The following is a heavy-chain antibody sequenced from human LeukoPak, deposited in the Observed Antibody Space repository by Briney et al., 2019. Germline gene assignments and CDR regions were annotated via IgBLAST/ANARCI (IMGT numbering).Heavy chain of an antibody. D-gene: IGHD2-15*01. V-gene: IGHV3-30*02. Sequence: GGSLRLSCAASGFTFSSYGMHWVRQAPGKGLEWVAFIRYDGSNKYYADSVKGRSTISRDNSKNTLYLQMNSLRAEDTAVYYCAKDPRYCSGGSRYSWGQGTLVTVSS. CDR1: GFTFSSYG. J-gene: IGHJ4*02. CDR2: IRYDGSNK. CDR3: AKDPRYCSGGSRYS.